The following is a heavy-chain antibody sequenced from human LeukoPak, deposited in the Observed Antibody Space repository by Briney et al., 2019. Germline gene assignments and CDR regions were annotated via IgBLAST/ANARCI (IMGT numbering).Heavy chain of an antibody. J-gene: IGHJ4*02. V-gene: IGHV3-30*04. D-gene: IGHD3-22*01. CDR3: ARARHGVPKNYYDSSGYYPDY. CDR2: ISYDGRNK. CDR1: GFTFSSYA. Sequence: GRSLRLSCAASGFTFSSYAMHWVRQAPGKGLEWVAVISYDGRNKYYADSVKGRFTISRDNSKNTLYLQMNSLRAEDTAVYYCARARHGVPKNYYDSSGYYPDYWGQGTLVTVSS.